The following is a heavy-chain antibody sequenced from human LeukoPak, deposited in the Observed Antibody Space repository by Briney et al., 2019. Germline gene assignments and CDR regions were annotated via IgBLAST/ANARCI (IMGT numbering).Heavy chain of an antibody. J-gene: IGHJ4*02. Sequence: PSETLSLTCAVYGGSFSGYYWSWIRQPPGKGLGWIGEINHSGSTNYNPSLKSRVTISVDTSKNQFSRNRSAVNAAHTAWYYCARRQDCCSTRCSYGAFDYWGQGTLVTVSS. CDR2: INHSGST. CDR1: GGSFSGYY. V-gene: IGHV4-34*01. D-gene: IGHD2-2*01. CDR3: ARRQDCCSTRCSYGAFDY.